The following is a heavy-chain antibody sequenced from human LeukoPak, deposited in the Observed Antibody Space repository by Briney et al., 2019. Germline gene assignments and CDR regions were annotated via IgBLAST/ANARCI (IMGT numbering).Heavy chain of an antibody. J-gene: IGHJ4*01. D-gene: IGHD3-3*01. CDR1: GGSFSGYY. V-gene: IGHV4-34*01. CDR3: ARGTFWSGYYHDY. Sequence: PSETLSLTCAVYGGSFSGYYWSWIRQPPGKGLEWIGEINHSGSTNYNPSLKSRVTISLNTSKTQFSLKLSSVTAADTAVYYCARGTFWSGYYHDYWGXGTLVTVSS. CDR2: INHSGST.